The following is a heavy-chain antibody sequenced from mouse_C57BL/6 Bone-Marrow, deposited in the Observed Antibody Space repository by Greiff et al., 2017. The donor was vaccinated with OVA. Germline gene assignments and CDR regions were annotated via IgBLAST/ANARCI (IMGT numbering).Heavy chain of an antibody. V-gene: IGHV1-82*01. CDR2: IYPGDGDT. Sequence: VQLQQSGPELVKPGASVKISCKASGYAFSSSWMNWVKQRPGKGLEWIGRIYPGDGDTNYNGKFKGKATLTADKSSSTAYVQLSSLTSEDSAVYFCARKANWVFDYWGQGTTLTVSS. J-gene: IGHJ2*01. D-gene: IGHD4-1*01. CDR1: GYAFSSSW. CDR3: ARKANWVFDY.